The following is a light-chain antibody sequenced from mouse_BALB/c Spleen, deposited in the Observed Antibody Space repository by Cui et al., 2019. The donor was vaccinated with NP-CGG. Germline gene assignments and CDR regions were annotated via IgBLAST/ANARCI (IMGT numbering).Light chain of an antibody. V-gene: IGLV1*01. CDR1: TGAVTTSNY. CDR3: ALWYSNHWV. Sequence: QAVVTQAFLLTTSPGETVTITCRSSTGAVTTSNYANWVQEKPDHLFTGLIGGTNNRVPGVPARFSGSLIGDKAALTITGAQTEDEAIYFCALWYSNHWVFGGGTKLTVL. CDR2: GTN. J-gene: IGLJ1*01.